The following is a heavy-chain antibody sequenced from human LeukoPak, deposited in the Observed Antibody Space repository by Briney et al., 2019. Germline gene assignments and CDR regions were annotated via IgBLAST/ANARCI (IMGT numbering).Heavy chain of an antibody. CDR3: AKNWGTCSWFFDL. CDR2: INWIGGSA. CDR1: GFTFSSYE. D-gene: IGHD7-27*01. Sequence: RPGGSLRLSCAASGFTFSSYEMNWVRQAPGKGLEWVSGINWIGGSACYADSVKGRFTISRDNAKNSLYLQMNSLRAEDTALYHCAKNWGTCSWFFDLWGRGTLVTVSS. V-gene: IGHV3-20*01. J-gene: IGHJ2*01.